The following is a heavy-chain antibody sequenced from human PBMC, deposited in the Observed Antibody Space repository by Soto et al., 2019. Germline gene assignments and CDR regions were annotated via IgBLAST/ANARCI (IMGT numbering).Heavy chain of an antibody. CDR2: IIPMFGTP. CDR3: ARGVVELRTNYYYYGMDV. V-gene: IGHV1-69*13. Sequence: GASVKVSCKASGGTFRSYAINWVRQAPGQGLEWMGGIIPMFGTPNYAQKFQGRVTITADESTRTAYMELSSLRSEDTAVYYCARGVVELRTNYYYYGMDVWGQGTTVTVSS. CDR1: GGTFRSYA. D-gene: IGHD1-7*01. J-gene: IGHJ6*02.